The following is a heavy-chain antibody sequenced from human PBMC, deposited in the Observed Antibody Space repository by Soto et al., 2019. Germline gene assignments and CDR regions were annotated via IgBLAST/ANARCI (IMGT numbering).Heavy chain of an antibody. D-gene: IGHD2-15*01. V-gene: IGHV1-18*01. CDR1: GYTFTSYG. CDR3: AIPGYCSGGSCYSGGNDYYYGMDV. J-gene: IGHJ6*02. CDR2: ISAYNGNT. Sequence: ASVEVSRKASGYTFTSYGISWVRQAPGQGLEWMGWISAYNGNTNYAQKLQGRVTMTTDTSTSTAYMELRSLRSDDTAVYYCAIPGYCSGGSCYSGGNDYYYGMDVWGQGTTVTVSS.